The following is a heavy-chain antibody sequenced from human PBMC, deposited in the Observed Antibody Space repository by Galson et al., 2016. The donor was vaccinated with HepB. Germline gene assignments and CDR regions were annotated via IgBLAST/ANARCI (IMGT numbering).Heavy chain of an antibody. J-gene: IGHJ4*02. CDR1: GFTFDSYA. V-gene: IGHV3-23*01. CDR2: VLASGLST. Sequence: SLRLSCAASGFTFDSYAMNWVRQAPGKGLEWVSAVLASGLSTYCAASVRGRFTISRDNSKNTLSLQMDSLRAEDTAVYYCAKGSSGYYYVSDHWGQGTLVTVSS. CDR3: AKGSSGYYYVSDH. D-gene: IGHD3-22*01.